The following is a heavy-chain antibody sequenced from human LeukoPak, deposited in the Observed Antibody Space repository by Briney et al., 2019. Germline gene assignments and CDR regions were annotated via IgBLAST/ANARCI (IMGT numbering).Heavy chain of an antibody. J-gene: IGHJ2*01. V-gene: IGHV3-21*01. CDR1: GFTFSSYT. Sequence: GGSLRLSCAASGFTFSSYTMNWVRQAPGKGLEWVSPISSSSNYIYYADSVKGRFTISRDNAKNSLYLQLNSLRVEDTAVYYCARFPKTGYWAYYYYFDLWGRGTLVTVSS. CDR2: ISSSSNYI. CDR3: ARFPKTGYWAYYYYFDL. D-gene: IGHD3-9*01.